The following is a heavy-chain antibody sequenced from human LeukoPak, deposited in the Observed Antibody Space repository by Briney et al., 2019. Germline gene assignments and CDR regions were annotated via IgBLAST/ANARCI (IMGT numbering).Heavy chain of an antibody. J-gene: IGHJ4*02. CDR3: ARGRGSGSYLPDY. D-gene: IGHD3-10*01. V-gene: IGHV3-23*01. CDR2: ISGSGGST. Sequence: GGSLRLSCAASGFTFSSYAMSWVRQAPGKGLEWVSAISGSGGSTYYADSVKGRFTISRDNSKNTLYLQMNSLRAEDTAVYYCARGRGSGSYLPDYWGQGTLVTVSS. CDR1: GFTFSSYA.